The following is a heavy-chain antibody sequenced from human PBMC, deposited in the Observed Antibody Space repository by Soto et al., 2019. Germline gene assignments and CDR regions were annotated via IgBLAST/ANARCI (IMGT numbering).Heavy chain of an antibody. D-gene: IGHD2-15*01. CDR1: GFTFSSYA. J-gene: IGHJ4*02. V-gene: IGHV3-23*01. CDR3: AKKGGISDDHFDY. CDR2: ISGSGGST. Sequence: EVQLLESGGGLVQPGGSLRLSCAASGFTFSSYAMSWVRQAPGKGLEWVSAISGSGGSTYYADSVKGRFTISRDNSENTLYLQMNSLRAEDTAVYYCAKKGGISDDHFDYWGQGTLVTVSS.